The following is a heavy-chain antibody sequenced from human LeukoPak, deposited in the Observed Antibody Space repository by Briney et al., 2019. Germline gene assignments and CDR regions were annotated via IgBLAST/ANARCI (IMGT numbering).Heavy chain of an antibody. CDR1: GASISGYY. V-gene: IGHV4-4*07. D-gene: IGHD6-19*01. CDR2: ISTSGST. CDR3: ARGTYSGWSSYYFDY. J-gene: IGHJ4*02. Sequence: SETLSLTCAVSGASISGYYWSWIRQPAGKGLEWIGRISTSGSTNYNPSLKSRVTISVDTSKNQFSLKLSSVTAADTAEYYCARGTYSGWSSYYFDYWGQGTLVTVSS.